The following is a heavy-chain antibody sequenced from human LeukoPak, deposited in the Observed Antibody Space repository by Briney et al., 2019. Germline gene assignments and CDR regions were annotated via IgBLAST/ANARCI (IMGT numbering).Heavy chain of an antibody. V-gene: IGHV3-23*01. Sequence: GGSLRLSCAVSGFSVSSFGMSWVRQAPGKGLEWISAISVDGETTWYADSVKGRLIISRDNSKNTLYLQLSSLRAEDTAVYYCAQGYSSGWFPNWGQGSLVSVSS. CDR2: ISVDGETT. CDR3: AQGYSSGWFPN. CDR1: GFSVSSFG. J-gene: IGHJ4*02. D-gene: IGHD2-15*01.